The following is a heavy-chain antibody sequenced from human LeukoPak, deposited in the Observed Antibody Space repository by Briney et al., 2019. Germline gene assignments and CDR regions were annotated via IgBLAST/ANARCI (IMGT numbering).Heavy chain of an antibody. J-gene: IGHJ6*03. Sequence: PGRSLRLSCAASGFTFIDFHMHWVRQAPGKGLEWVAIVSSDDRNKYYADSVKGRFTISRDNSKNTLYLQMNSLRAEDTAVYYCANYQGSSGYLTPRGYMDVWGKGTTVTVSS. D-gene: IGHD3-22*01. CDR2: VSSDDRNK. CDR3: ANYQGSSGYLTPRGYMDV. V-gene: IGHV3-30*04. CDR1: GFTFIDFH.